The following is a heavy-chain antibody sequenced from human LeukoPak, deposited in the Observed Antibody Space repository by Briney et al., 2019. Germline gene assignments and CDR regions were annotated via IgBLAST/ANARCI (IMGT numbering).Heavy chain of an antibody. V-gene: IGHV3-21*01. CDR3: AKEYSSSWYFGFDY. CDR1: GFTFSSYS. Sequence: PGGSLRLSCAASGFTFSSYSMNWVRQAPGKGLEWVSSISSSSSYIYYADSVKGRFTISRDNAKNSLYLQMNSLRAEDTAVYYCAKEYSSSWYFGFDYWGQGTLVAVSS. D-gene: IGHD6-13*01. CDR2: ISSSSSYI. J-gene: IGHJ4*02.